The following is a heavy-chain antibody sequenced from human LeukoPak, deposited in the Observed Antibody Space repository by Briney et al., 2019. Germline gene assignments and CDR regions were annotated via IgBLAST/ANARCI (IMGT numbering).Heavy chain of an antibody. CDR3: ARDWNQFDY. Sequence: GRSLRLSCAASGFTFRTYAMHWVRQAPGKGIEWVAVTSYDGSNKYYADSVKGRFTISRDNSKNTLYLQMNSLRDEDTAVYYCARDWNQFDYWGQGTLVTVSS. D-gene: IGHD1-1*01. CDR2: TSYDGSNK. J-gene: IGHJ4*02. CDR1: GFTFRTYA. V-gene: IGHV3-30*01.